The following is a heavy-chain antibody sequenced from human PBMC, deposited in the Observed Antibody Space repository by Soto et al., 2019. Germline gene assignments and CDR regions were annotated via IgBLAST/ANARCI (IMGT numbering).Heavy chain of an antibody. Sequence: GGSLRLSCAASGFTFSSYAMHWVRQAPGKGLEWVAVISYDGSNKYYADSVKGRFTISRDNSKNTLYLQMNSLRAEDTATYYCVRGTPTPGLDIWGRGTTVTV. V-gene: IGHV3-30-3*01. D-gene: IGHD1-1*01. CDR2: ISYDGSNK. J-gene: IGHJ6*02. CDR1: GFTFSSYA. CDR3: VRGTPTPGLDI.